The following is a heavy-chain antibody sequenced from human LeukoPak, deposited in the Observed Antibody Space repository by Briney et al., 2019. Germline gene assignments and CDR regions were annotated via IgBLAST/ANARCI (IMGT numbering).Heavy chain of an antibody. Sequence: GGSLRLSCAASGFTFSSYWMSWVRQAPGKGLEWVSAISGSGGSTYYADSVKGRFTISRDNSKNTLYLQMNSLRAEDTAVYYCAKPDTAMVTQVVYFDYWGQGTLVTVSS. V-gene: IGHV3-23*01. CDR2: ISGSGGST. D-gene: IGHD5-18*01. CDR3: AKPDTAMVTQVVYFDY. CDR1: GFTFSSYW. J-gene: IGHJ4*02.